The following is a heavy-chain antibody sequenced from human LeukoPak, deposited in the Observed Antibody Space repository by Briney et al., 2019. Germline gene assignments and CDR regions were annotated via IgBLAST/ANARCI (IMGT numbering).Heavy chain of an antibody. D-gene: IGHD3-10*01. Sequence: GGSLRLSCAASGFTFDDYAMHWVRQAPGKGLEWVSGISWNSGSIGYADSVKGQFTISRDNAKNSLYLQMNSLRAEDTALYYCAKAGKLWFGELLGNYFDYWGQGTLVTVSS. V-gene: IGHV3-9*01. CDR3: AKAGKLWFGELLGNYFDY. CDR1: GFTFDDYA. J-gene: IGHJ4*02. CDR2: ISWNSGSI.